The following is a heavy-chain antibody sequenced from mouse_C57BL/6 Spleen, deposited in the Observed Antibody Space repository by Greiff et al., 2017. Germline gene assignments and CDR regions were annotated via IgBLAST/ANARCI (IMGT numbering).Heavy chain of an antibody. J-gene: IGHJ3*01. Sequence: QVQLQQPGTELVKPGASVKLSCKASGYTFTSYWMHWVKQRPGRGLEWIGNINPSNGGTKYNEKFKSKATLTVDKPASTAYMQLSSLTSEDSAVYYCARYGRSSFFAYWGQGTLVTVSA. CDR3: ARYGRSSFFAY. V-gene: IGHV1-53*01. D-gene: IGHD1-1*01. CDR2: INPSNGGT. CDR1: GYTFTSYW.